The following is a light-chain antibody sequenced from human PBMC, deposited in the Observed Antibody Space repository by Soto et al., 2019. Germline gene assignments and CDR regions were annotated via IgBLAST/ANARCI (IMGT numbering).Light chain of an antibody. V-gene: IGKV1-5*01. J-gene: IGKJ1*01. CDR3: QQYNSYLT. CDR2: DAS. CDR1: QGINSY. Sequence: MQMTQSPSSLSASVGDRVTITCRASQGINSYLAWYQQKPGNAPKLLIYDASTLESGVPSRFSGRGSGTEFTLTISSLQPDDIATYYCQQYNSYLTFGQGTKVDIK.